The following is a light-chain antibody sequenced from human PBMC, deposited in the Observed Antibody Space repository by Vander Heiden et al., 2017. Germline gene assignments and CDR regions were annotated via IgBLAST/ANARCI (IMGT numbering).Light chain of an antibody. Sequence: DIQMTQSPATLSASVGDRVTITCRASQGISKRLAWYQQKPGKAPKLLVYQASRLENGVPSRFSGGGSGTEFTLTISSLQPDDFATYFCQKYNGFPWTFGQGTKVEIK. V-gene: IGKV1-5*03. CDR3: QKYNGFPWT. J-gene: IGKJ1*01. CDR2: QAS. CDR1: QGISKR.